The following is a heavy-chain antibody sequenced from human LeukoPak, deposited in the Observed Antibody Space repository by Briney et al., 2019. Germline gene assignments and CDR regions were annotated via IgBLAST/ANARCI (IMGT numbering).Heavy chain of an antibody. V-gene: IGHV3-30-3*01. J-gene: IGHJ4*02. Sequence: GRSLRLSCAASGFTFSSYAMHWVRQAPGKGLEWVAVISYDGSNKYYADSVKGRFTISRDNSKNTLYLQMNSLRAEDTAVCYCARDLNYYDSSGWYYWGQGTLVTVSS. D-gene: IGHD3-22*01. CDR3: ARDLNYYDSSGWYY. CDR2: ISYDGSNK. CDR1: GFTFSSYA.